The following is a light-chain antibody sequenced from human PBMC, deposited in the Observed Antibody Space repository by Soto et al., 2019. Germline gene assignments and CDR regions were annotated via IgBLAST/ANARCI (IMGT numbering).Light chain of an antibody. CDR2: GAS. CDR1: QGIGST. CDR3: QQYYDWPIT. Sequence: EIVMTQSPATLSVSPGERATLSCRASQGIGSTLAWYQQKPGQTPRLLIYGASTRATGVPARFSGSGSGTEFTLTINSLQSEDFAIYYCQQYYDWPITFGQGTRLEI. J-gene: IGKJ5*01. V-gene: IGKV3-15*01.